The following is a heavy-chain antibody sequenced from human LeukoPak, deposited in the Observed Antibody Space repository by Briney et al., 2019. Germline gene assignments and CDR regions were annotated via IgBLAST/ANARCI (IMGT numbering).Heavy chain of an antibody. D-gene: IGHD2-15*01. CDR3: AREGGSVCSGGSCYWFDP. CDR1: GYTFTGYY. CDR2: INPNSGGT. V-gene: IGHV1-2*02. J-gene: IGHJ5*02. Sequence: GASVKVSCKASGYTFTGYYMHWVRQAPGQGLEWMGWINPNSGGTNYAQKFQGRVTMTRDTSISTAYMELSRLRSDDTDVYYCAREGGSVCSGGSCYWFDPWGQGTLVTVSS.